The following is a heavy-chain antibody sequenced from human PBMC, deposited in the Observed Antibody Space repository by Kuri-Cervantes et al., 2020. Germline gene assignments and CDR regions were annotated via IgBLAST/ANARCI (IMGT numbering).Heavy chain of an antibody. CDR1: GYTFTSYD. J-gene: IGHJ4*02. V-gene: IGHV1-8*01. Sequence: ASVKVSCQASGYTFTSYDINWVRQATGQGLEWMGWMNPNSGNTGYAQKFQGRVTMTRNTSISTAYMELSSLRSEDTAVYYCAGGMLGGYSWGSYWDWCQGTLVTVSS. CDR2: MNPNSGNT. CDR3: AGGMLGGYSWGSYWD. D-gene: IGHD3-16*01.